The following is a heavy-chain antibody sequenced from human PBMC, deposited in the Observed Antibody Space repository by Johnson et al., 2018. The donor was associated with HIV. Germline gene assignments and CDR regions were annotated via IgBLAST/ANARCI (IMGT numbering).Heavy chain of an antibody. Sequence: QVQLVESGGGVVRPGGSLRLSCAASGFSFDDYGMSWVRQAPGKGLEWVAVISYDGSNQYYADSVKGRFTISRDNAKNSLYLQMNSLRAEDTAVYYCARGGSSRNPAFDIWGQGTMVTVSS. V-gene: IGHV3-30*03. CDR2: ISYDGSNQ. D-gene: IGHD1-26*01. CDR1: GFSFDDYG. CDR3: ARGGSSRNPAFDI. J-gene: IGHJ3*02.